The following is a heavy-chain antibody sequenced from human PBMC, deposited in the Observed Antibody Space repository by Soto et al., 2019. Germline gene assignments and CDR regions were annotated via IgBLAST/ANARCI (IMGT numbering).Heavy chain of an antibody. CDR1: GFTFDDYA. J-gene: IGHJ4*02. Sequence: GGSLRLSCAASGFTFDDYAMHWVRQAPGKGLEWVSGISWNSGSIGYADSVKGRFTISRDNAKNSLYLQMNSLRAEDTALYYCAKSVRYSSGWYDYWGQGTLVTVSS. CDR3: AKSVRYSSGWYDY. D-gene: IGHD6-19*01. CDR2: ISWNSGSI. V-gene: IGHV3-9*01.